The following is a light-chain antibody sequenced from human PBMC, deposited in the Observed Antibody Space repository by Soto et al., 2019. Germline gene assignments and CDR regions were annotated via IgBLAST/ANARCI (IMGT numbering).Light chain of an antibody. V-gene: IGKV3-11*01. CDR3: QQRSNWPPVIT. Sequence: EIVLTQSPATLSLSPGERATLSCRASQTFSSHLAWYQQKPGQAPRLLIYDASKRATGIPARFSGRGSGTDFTLTISSLEPEDFAVYYCQQRSNWPPVITFGQGTRLEI. CDR2: DAS. J-gene: IGKJ5*01. CDR1: QTFSSH.